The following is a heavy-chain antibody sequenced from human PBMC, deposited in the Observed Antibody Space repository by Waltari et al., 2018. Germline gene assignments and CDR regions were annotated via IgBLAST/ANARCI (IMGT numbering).Heavy chain of an antibody. CDR2: VSNDGIGR. CDR3: ARDRAFAVSLQD. D-gene: IGHD4-17*01. V-gene: IGHV3-30*04. Sequence: QAPLVESGGGVVQPGRSLRLSCATPGFAFSRFSMHWVRQAPGKGLQWVAGVSNDGIGRYADSVKGRFTISRDNAKSTVSLEMNSLRPDDTALYYCARDRAFAVSLQDWGQGTPVTVSS. J-gene: IGHJ4*02. CDR1: GFAFSRFS.